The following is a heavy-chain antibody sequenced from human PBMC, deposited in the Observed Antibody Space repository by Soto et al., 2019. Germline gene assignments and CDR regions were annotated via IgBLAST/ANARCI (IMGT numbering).Heavy chain of an antibody. V-gene: IGHV4-39*01. CDR3: ARVGPYCGGDCYSPPP. CDR2: IYYSGSA. Sequence: SETLSLTCTVSGGSISSSTYYWAWIRQPPGKGLEWIGSIYYSGSAYYNPSLKSRVTMSVDTSNYQFSLILNSVTAADTAVYYCARVGPYCGGDCYSPPPWGQGTLVTVSS. D-gene: IGHD2-21*02. CDR1: GGSISSSTYY. J-gene: IGHJ5*02.